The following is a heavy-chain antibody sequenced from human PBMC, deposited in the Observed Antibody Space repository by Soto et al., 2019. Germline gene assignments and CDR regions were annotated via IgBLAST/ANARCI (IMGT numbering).Heavy chain of an antibody. V-gene: IGHV4-31*03. CDR3: ARSQDCSGGSCYPHFDY. J-gene: IGHJ4*02. CDR1: GGSISSGGYY. CDR2: IYYSGST. Sequence: SETLSLTCTVSGGSISSGGYYWSWIRQHPGKGLEWIGYIYYSGSTYYNPSLKSRVTISVDTSKNQFSLKLSSVTAADTAVYYCARSQDCSGGSCYPHFDYWGQGTLVTVSS. D-gene: IGHD2-15*01.